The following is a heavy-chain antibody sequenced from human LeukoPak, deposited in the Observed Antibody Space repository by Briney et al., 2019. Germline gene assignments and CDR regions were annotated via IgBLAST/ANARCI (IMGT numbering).Heavy chain of an antibody. CDR1: GFTFSSYA. J-gene: IGHJ4*02. D-gene: IGHD6-19*01. Sequence: GGSLRLSCAASGFTFSSYAMHWVRQAPGKGLEWVANIKQDGSEKYYVDSVKGRFTISRDNAKNSLYLQMNSLRAEDTAVYYCARDRPYSSGWYYFDYWGQGTLVTVSS. CDR3: ARDRPYSSGWYYFDY. V-gene: IGHV3-7*03. CDR2: IKQDGSEK.